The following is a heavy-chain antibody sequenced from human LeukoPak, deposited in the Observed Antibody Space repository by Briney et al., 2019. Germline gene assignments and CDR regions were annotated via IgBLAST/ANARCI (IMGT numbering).Heavy chain of an antibody. CDR2: IKQDGSEK. D-gene: IGHD3-16*02. Sequence: QAGGSLRLSCAASGFTFSSYWMSWVRQAPGKGLEWVANIKQDGSEKYYVDSVKGRFTISRDNAKNSLYLQMNSLRAEDTAAYYCARDAAVDYDYVWGSYPKVTDYWGQGTLVTVSS. CDR3: ARDAAVDYDYVWGSYPKVTDY. CDR1: GFTFSSYW. J-gene: IGHJ4*02. V-gene: IGHV3-7*01.